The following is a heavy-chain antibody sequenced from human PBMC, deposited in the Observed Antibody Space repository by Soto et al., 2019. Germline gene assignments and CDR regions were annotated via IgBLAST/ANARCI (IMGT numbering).Heavy chain of an antibody. Sequence: GASVKVSCKASGYTFTSYDINWVRQATGQGLEWMGWMNPNSGNTGYAQKFQGRVTMTRNTSISTAYMELSSLRSEDTAVYHCARSGGSGYCTNGVCEGVAWFDPWGQGTLITVSS. CDR2: MNPNSGNT. CDR3: ARSGGSGYCTNGVCEGVAWFDP. J-gene: IGHJ5*02. V-gene: IGHV1-8*01. CDR1: GYTFTSYD. D-gene: IGHD2-8*01.